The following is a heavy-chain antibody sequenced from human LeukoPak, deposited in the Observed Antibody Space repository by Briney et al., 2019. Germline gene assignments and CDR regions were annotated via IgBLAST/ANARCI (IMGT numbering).Heavy chain of an antibody. CDR1: GGSISSSSYY. D-gene: IGHD3-10*01. CDR3: ARHMGSTGPRFDP. CDR2: IYYSGST. J-gene: IGHJ5*02. Sequence: SETLSLTCTVSGGSISSSSYYWGWIRQPPGKGLEWIGSIYYSGSTYYNPSLKGRVTISVDTSKNQFSLKLSSVTAADTAVYYCARHMGSTGPRFDPWGQGTLVTVSS. V-gene: IGHV4-39*01.